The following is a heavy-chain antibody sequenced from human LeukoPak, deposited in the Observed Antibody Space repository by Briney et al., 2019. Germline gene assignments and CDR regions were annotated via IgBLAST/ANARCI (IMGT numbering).Heavy chain of an antibody. CDR2: ISGCSGRT. CDR1: GGTFSSYG. CDR3: AKDFGDFFPPLFDS. V-gene: IGHV3-23*01. Sequence: GGSLRLSCAASGGTFSSYGMSWVRQAPGKGLEWVCAISGCSGRTYYADSVKGRVTISRADSKSAVSLLMNSLRAEDTAVYYCAKDFGDFFPPLFDSWGHGTLVTVSS. D-gene: IGHD4-17*01. J-gene: IGHJ4*01.